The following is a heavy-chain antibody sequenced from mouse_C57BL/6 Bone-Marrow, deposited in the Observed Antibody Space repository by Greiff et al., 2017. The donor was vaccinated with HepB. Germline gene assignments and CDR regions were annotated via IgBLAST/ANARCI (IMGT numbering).Heavy chain of an antibody. CDR1: GYTFTSYW. V-gene: IGHV1-53*01. Sequence: VQLQQPGTELVKPGASVKLSCKASGYTFTSYWMHWVKQRPGQGLEWIGNINPSNGGTNYNEKFKSKATLTVDKSSSTAYMQLSSLTSEGSAVYYLAREPYGSSYPWYFDVWGTGTTVTVSS. CDR2: INPSNGGT. CDR3: AREPYGSSYPWYFDV. J-gene: IGHJ1*03. D-gene: IGHD1-1*01.